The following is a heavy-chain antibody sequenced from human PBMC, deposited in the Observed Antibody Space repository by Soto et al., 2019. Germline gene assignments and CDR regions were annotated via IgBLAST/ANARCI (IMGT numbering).Heavy chain of an antibody. Sequence: QVQLVESGGGVVQPGRSLRLSCAASGFTFSSYAMHWVRQAPGKGLEWVAVISYDGSIKYYADSVKGRFTISRDNSKNTLYLQMNSLRAEDTAVYYCARTPYSSGWYIDYWGQGTLVTVSS. V-gene: IGHV3-30-3*01. CDR3: ARTPYSSGWYIDY. CDR1: GFTFSSYA. J-gene: IGHJ4*02. CDR2: ISYDGSIK. D-gene: IGHD6-19*01.